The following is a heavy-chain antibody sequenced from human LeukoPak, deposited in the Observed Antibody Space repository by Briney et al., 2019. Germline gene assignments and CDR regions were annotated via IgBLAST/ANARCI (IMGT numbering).Heavy chain of an antibody. J-gene: IGHJ4*02. CDR2: INSDGS. CDR3: VREGFANLLWDY. D-gene: IGHD3-10*01. Sequence: GGSLRLSCAASGFTFSNYWMHWVRQAPGKGLVWVSRINSDGSNIDWRRITYADSVKGRFTISRDNAKNTLYLQMNSLRAEDTAVYYCVREGFANLLWDYWGQGTLVTVSS. CDR1: GFTFSNYW. V-gene: IGHV3-74*03.